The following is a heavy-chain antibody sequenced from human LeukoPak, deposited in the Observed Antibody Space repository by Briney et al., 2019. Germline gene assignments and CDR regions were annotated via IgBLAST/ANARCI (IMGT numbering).Heavy chain of an antibody. CDR1: GYTFTRYY. Sequence: ASVKVSCKASGYTFTRYYLHWVRQAPGQGLEWMGIINPSGGSTRYAQKSQGRVTMTRDTSTSTVYMELKSLRSEDTAIYYCARDGTPEYDHIWGRPQLYWGQGTLVIVSS. D-gene: IGHD3-16*01. V-gene: IGHV1-46*01. CDR3: ARDGTPEYDHIWGRPQLY. J-gene: IGHJ4*02. CDR2: INPSGGST.